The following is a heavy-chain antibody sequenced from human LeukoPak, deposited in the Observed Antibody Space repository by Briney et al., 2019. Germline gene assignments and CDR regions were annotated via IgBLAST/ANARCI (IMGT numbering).Heavy chain of an antibody. CDR2: IYYSGST. Sequence: SETLSLTCTVSGGSISSYYWSWIRQPPGKGLEWIGYIYYSGSTYYNPSLKSRVTISVDTSKNQFSLKPSSVTAADTAVYYCARALYRSWFDPWGQGTLVTVSS. CDR3: ARALYRSWFDP. V-gene: IGHV4-59*08. D-gene: IGHD2-8*01. J-gene: IGHJ5*02. CDR1: GGSISSYY.